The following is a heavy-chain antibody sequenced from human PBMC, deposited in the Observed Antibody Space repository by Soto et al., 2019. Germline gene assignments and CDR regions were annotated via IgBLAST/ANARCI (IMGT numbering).Heavy chain of an antibody. CDR1: GSSVSSNIAA. V-gene: IGHV6-1*01. Sequence: SQTLSVTCAISGSSVSSNIAAWNCIRQSPSRGLEWLGRTYYRSKWYNNYAVSVKSRITINPDTSNNQFSLQLNSVTPEDTAVYYCARGNEEVDVWGQGTTFTVSS. J-gene: IGHJ6*02. D-gene: IGHD1-1*01. CDR3: ARGNEEVDV. CDR2: TYYRSKWYN.